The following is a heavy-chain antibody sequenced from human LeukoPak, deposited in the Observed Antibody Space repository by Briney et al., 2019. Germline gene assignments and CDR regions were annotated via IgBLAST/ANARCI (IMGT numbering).Heavy chain of an antibody. CDR3: ARVEGNIVTTTEGYFDY. CDR1: GFTFGSYG. Sequence: PGGSLRLSCAASGFTFGSYGMNWVRQAPGKGLEWVSSISTSSSYIYYADSMKGRFTISRDNAKNSLYLQMNSLRAEDTAVYYCARVEGNIVTTTEGYFDYWGQGTLVTVSS. D-gene: IGHD5-12*01. V-gene: IGHV3-21*01. J-gene: IGHJ4*02. CDR2: ISTSSSYI.